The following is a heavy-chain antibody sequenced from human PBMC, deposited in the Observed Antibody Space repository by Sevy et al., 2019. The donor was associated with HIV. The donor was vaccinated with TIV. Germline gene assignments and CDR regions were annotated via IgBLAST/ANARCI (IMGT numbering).Heavy chain of an antibody. V-gene: IGHV3-23*01. CDR3: ANNWNLDY. CDR1: GFTFSSYA. D-gene: IGHD1-20*01. Sequence: GGSLRLSCAASGFTFSSYAMSWVRQAPGKGLEWVSAISNSGGSTYYTDSVKGRFTISRDNSKNTLYLQMISLRAEDTAVYYCANNWNLDYRGQGTLVTVSS. J-gene: IGHJ4*02. CDR2: ISNSGGST.